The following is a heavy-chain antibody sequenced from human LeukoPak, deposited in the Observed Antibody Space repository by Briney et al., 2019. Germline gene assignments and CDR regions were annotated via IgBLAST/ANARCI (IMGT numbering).Heavy chain of an antibody. CDR3: ARLAYNWNDRGAFDI. CDR2: ISAYNGNT. J-gene: IGHJ3*02. V-gene: IGHV1-18*01. Sequence: GASVKVSCKASGYTFTSYGIIWVRQAPGQGLEWMGWISAYNGNTNYAQKLQGRVTMTTDTSTSTAYMELRSLRSDDTAVYYCARLAYNWNDRGAFDIWGQGTMVTVSS. D-gene: IGHD1-1*01. CDR1: GYTFTSYG.